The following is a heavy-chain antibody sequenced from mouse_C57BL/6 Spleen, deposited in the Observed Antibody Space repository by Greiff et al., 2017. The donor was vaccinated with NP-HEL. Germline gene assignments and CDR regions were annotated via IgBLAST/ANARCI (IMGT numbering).Heavy chain of an antibody. V-gene: IGHV1-61*01. CDR3: ARMGTGTLAY. Sequence: QVQLQQPGAELVRPGSSVKLSCKASGYTFTSYWMDWVKQRPGQGLEWIGNIYPSDSETHYNQKFKDKATLTVDKSSSTAYMQLSSLTSEDSAVYYCARMGTGTLAYWGQGTLVTVSA. D-gene: IGHD4-1*01. CDR2: IYPSDSET. J-gene: IGHJ3*01. CDR1: GYTFTSYW.